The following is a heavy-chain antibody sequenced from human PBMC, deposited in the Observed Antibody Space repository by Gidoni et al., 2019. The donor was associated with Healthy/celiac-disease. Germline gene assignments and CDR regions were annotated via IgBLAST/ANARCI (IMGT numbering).Heavy chain of an antibody. CDR1: GFTFDDYA. CDR3: AKDSLYDFWSGDYYYGMDV. D-gene: IGHD3-3*01. J-gene: IGHJ6*02. CDR2: ISWNSGSI. Sequence: EVQLVESGGGLVQPGRSLRLSCAASGFTFDDYAMHWVRQAPGKGLEWVSGISWNSGSIGYADSVKGRFTISRDNAKNSLYLQMNSLRAEDTALYYCAKDSLYDFWSGDYYYGMDVWGQGTTVTVSS. V-gene: IGHV3-9*01.